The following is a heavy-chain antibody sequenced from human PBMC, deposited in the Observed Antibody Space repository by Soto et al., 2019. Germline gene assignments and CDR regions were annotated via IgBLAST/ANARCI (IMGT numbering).Heavy chain of an antibody. V-gene: IGHV1-18*04. Sequence: QVQLVQSGTEVKKPGASVKVSCKASGYTFTSYGINWVRQAPGQGLEWLGWISPYNDNTNYAQKFQGRVTMTADTSTSTAYMELRSLRSDDTAVYYCARTRHTAMDRACFDSWGQGTLVTVSS. J-gene: IGHJ5*01. D-gene: IGHD5-18*01. CDR1: GYTFTSYG. CDR2: ISPYNDNT. CDR3: ARTRHTAMDRACFDS.